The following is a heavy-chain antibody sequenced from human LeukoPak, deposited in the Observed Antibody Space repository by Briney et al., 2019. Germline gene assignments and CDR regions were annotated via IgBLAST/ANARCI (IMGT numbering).Heavy chain of an antibody. V-gene: IGHV3-74*01. CDR1: VFTFSSNW. CDR2: INSDGSST. CDR3: ARGPKWFDP. J-gene: IGHJ5*02. Sequence: PGGSLRLSCAASVFTFSSNWMHWVRQAPGKGLVWVSRINSDGSSTNYADSVKGRFTISRDNAENTLYLHMNSLRADDTAVYYCARGPKWFDPWGQGTLVTVSA.